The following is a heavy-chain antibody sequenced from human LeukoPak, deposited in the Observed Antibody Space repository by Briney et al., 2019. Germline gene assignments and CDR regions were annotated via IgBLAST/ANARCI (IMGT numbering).Heavy chain of an antibody. Sequence: GGSPRLSCAASGFTFKDYGMHWVRQAPGKGLEWVAYIRHHGNDKYYVDSVKGRFTVSRDTSKNMMYLQMNSLRTEDTAVYYCAKDANWACDYWGQGTLVTVSS. V-gene: IGHV3-30*02. CDR2: IRHHGNDK. D-gene: IGHD3-16*01. CDR1: GFTFKDYG. CDR3: AKDANWACDY. J-gene: IGHJ4*02.